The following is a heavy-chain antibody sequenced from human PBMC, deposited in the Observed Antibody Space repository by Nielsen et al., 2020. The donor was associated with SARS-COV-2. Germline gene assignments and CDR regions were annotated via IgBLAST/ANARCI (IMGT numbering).Heavy chain of an antibody. CDR2: ISAYNGNT. CDR1: GGTFSSYG. J-gene: IGHJ5*02. Sequence: ASVKVSCKASGGTFSSYGISWVRQAPGQGLEWMGWISAYNGNTNYAQKLQGRVTMTTDTSTSTAYMELRSLRSDDTAVYYCAGIFGVVHPHWFDPWGQGTLVTVSS. D-gene: IGHD3-3*01. CDR3: AGIFGVVHPHWFDP. V-gene: IGHV1-18*01.